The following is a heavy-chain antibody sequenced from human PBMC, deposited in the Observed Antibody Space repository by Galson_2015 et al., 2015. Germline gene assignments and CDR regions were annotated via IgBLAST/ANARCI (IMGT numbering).Heavy chain of an antibody. D-gene: IGHD6-19*01. Sequence: SLRLSCAASGFTFSSYAMHWVRQAPGKGLEWVALIWCDGSYTYYADSVKGRFTISRDNSKNTLYLQMNSLRAEDTAVYYCARDLGGQWPNYGLDVWGQGTTVTVSS. CDR1: GFTFSSYA. CDR2: IWCDGSYT. CDR3: ARDLGGQWPNYGLDV. J-gene: IGHJ6*02. V-gene: IGHV3-33*01.